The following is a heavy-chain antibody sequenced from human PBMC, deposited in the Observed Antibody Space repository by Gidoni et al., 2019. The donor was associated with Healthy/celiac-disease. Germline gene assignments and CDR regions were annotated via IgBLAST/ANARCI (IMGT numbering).Heavy chain of an antibody. CDR1: GGTFRSYA. CDR3: ARGGYCGGDCYPSDY. V-gene: IGHV1-69*01. Sequence: QVQLVQSGAEVKKPGSSVKVSCKASGGTFRSYAISWVRQAPGQGLEWVGGIIPIFGTSNYAQKFQGRVTITADESTSTAYMELSSLRSEDTAVYYCARGGYCGGDCYPSDYWGQGTLVTVSS. CDR2: IIPIFGTS. D-gene: IGHD2-21*02. J-gene: IGHJ4*02.